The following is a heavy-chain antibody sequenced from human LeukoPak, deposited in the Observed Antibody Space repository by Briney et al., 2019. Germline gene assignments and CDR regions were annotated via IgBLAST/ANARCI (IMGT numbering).Heavy chain of an antibody. CDR1: GYTFTGYY. CDR3: ARDANYGGNPSHFDY. CDR2: INPNSGGT. V-gene: IGHV1-2*02. J-gene: IGHJ4*02. D-gene: IGHD4-23*01. Sequence: WASVKVSCKASGYTFTGYYMHWVRQAPGQGLEWMGWINPNSGGTNYAQKFQGRVTMTRDTSISTAYMELSRLRSDDTAVYYCARDANYGGNPSHFDYWGQGTLVTVSS.